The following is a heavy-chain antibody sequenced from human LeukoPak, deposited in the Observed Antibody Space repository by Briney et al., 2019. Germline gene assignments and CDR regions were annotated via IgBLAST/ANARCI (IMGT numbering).Heavy chain of an antibody. Sequence: ASVKVSCNASGYTFTSYYMHWVRQAPGQVLEWMGIINPSGGSTSYAQKCQGRGTMTRDTSTSTVYMELSSLRSEDTAVYYCAREQQLVKGFDYWGQGTLVTVSS. CDR2: INPSGGST. CDR3: AREQQLVKGFDY. V-gene: IGHV1-46*01. CDR1: GYTFTSYY. J-gene: IGHJ4*02. D-gene: IGHD6-13*01.